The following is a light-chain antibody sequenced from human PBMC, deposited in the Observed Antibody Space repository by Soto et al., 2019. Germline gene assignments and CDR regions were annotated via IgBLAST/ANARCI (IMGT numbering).Light chain of an antibody. CDR2: DAS. J-gene: IGKJ3*01. Sequence: EIVLTQSPATLSLSPGERATLSCRASQSVSSYLAWYQQKPGQAPRLLIYDASNRATGIPARFSGSGSGTDFTLTIGSLEPEDFAVYYCQQRSNWRFGPGTKVDIK. V-gene: IGKV3-11*01. CDR1: QSVSSY. CDR3: QQRSNWR.